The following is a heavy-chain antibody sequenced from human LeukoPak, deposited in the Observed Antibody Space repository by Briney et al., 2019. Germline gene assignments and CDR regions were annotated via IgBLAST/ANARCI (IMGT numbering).Heavy chain of an antibody. CDR2: INYRGTINYRGGTGMT. CDR1: GGSISSYH. J-gene: IGHJ4*02. V-gene: IGHV4-59*04. D-gene: IGHD2-15*01. CDR3: VRAVSLLPPAW. Sequence: SETLPLTCTVSGGSISSYHWSWIRQPPGKGLEWIGSINYRGTINYRGGTGMTYYNPSLKSRVTILGDTSENQFFLKVNSVTAADTGVYYCVRAVSLLPPAWWGQGILVTVSS.